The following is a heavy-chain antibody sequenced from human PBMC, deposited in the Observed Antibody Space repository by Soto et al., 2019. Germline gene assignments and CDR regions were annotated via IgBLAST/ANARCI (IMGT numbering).Heavy chain of an antibody. CDR2: ISWNSGSI. V-gene: IGHV3-9*01. J-gene: IGHJ4*02. CDR1: GFTFDDYA. Sequence: EVQLVESGGGLVQPGRSLRLSCAASGFTFDDYAMHWVRQAPGKGLEWVSGISWNSGSIGYADSVKGRFTISRDNAKNSLYLQMNSLRAEDSALYYCAVVDRNGYCGQGTLVTVSS. D-gene: IGHD2-8*01. CDR3: AVVDRNGY.